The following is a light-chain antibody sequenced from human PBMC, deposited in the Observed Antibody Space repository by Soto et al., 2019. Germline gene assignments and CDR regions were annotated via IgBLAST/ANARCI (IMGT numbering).Light chain of an antibody. CDR2: AAS. CDR3: QQSYGTPLT. Sequence: DMEMTQSPLSLSASVGDRVTITCRASQSISNYLNWYQHKPGRVPKLLIYAASSLQSGVPTRFSGSGSWTDFTLTINSLQPEDFATYYCQQSYGTPLTFGGGTKIEIK. J-gene: IGKJ4*01. CDR1: QSISNY. V-gene: IGKV1-39*01.